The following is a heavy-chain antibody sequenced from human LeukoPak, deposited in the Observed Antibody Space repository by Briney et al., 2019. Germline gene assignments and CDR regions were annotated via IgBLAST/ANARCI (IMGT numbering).Heavy chain of an antibody. Sequence: PGGSLRLSCAASGFTFSSYGMHWVRQAPGKGLEWVAFIRYDGSNKYYADSVKGRFTISRDNSKNTLYLQMNSLRAEDTAVYYCANSGITMIVPEGYWGQGTLVTVSS. D-gene: IGHD3-22*01. CDR2: IRYDGSNK. V-gene: IGHV3-30*02. CDR3: ANSGITMIVPEGY. J-gene: IGHJ4*02. CDR1: GFTFSSYG.